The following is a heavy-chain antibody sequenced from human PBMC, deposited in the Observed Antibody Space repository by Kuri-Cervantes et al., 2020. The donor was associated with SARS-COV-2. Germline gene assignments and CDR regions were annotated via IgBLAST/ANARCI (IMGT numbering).Heavy chain of an antibody. CDR3: ARTPKGRRFLEWLLSYFDY. J-gene: IGHJ4*02. D-gene: IGHD3-3*01. CDR2: IKQDGSEK. CDR1: GFTFSSYW. Sequence: GGSLRLSCAASGFTFSSYWMSWVRQAPGKGLEWVANIKQDGSEKYYVDSVKGRFTISRDNSKNTLYLQMNSLRAEDTAVYYCARTPKGRRFLEWLLSYFDYWGQGTLVTVSS. V-gene: IGHV3-7*01.